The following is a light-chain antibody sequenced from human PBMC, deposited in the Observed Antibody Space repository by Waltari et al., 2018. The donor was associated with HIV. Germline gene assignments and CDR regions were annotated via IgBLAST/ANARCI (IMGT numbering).Light chain of an antibody. CDR2: NLS. Sequence: DVVLAQSPISLAVTLGQPASISCRSSQSRLYYDGNTHVNWFHQRPGQAPRLLIYNLSNRDSGVPERFSGSGSGTDFTLKISSLEAEDVGIYFCMQGSHWPWTFGQGTKLDLK. CDR3: MQGSHWPWT. J-gene: IGKJ2*02. CDR1: QSRLYYDGNTH. V-gene: IGKV2-30*01.